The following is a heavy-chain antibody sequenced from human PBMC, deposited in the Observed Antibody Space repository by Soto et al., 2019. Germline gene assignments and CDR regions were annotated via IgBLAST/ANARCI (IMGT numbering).Heavy chain of an antibody. CDR2: ISGSGGST. D-gene: IGHD5-12*01. V-gene: IGHV3-23*01. CDR1: GFTFSSYA. Sequence: GGSLRLSCAASGFTFSSYAMSWVRQAPGKGLEWVSAISGSGGSTYYADSVKGRFTISRDNAKNSLYLQMNSLRAEDTAVYYCARDMVATPNWFDPWGQGTLVTVSS. J-gene: IGHJ5*02. CDR3: ARDMVATPNWFDP.